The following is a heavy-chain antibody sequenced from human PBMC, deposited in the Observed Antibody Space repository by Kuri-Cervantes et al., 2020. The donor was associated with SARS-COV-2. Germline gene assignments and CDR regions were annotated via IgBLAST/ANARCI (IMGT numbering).Heavy chain of an antibody. D-gene: IGHD5-12*01. CDR1: GGFIGSSHY. CDR3: ARLEWRYDY. Sequence: ESLKISCTVSGGFIGSSHYWGWIRQPPGKGLEWIGSIRNGGSTYFNPSLKSRVSISVDTSKNHVSLRLTSVTAADTAVYFCARLEWRYDYWGQGTLVPSPQ. J-gene: IGHJ4*02. V-gene: IGHV4-39*01. CDR2: IRNGGST.